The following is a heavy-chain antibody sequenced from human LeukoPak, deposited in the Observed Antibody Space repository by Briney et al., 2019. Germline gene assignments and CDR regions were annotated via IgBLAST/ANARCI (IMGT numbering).Heavy chain of an antibody. CDR2: VSGSGSTV. V-gene: IGHV3-48*01. CDR3: VRQFAS. Sequence: GGSLILSCAASGFTFSDHIMNWVRQLPGKRLEWVAYVSGSGSTVYYADSVKGRFTISRDNGKSSLYLQMNSLRVEDTALYYCVRQFASWGQGTLVTVSS. CDR1: GFTFSDHI. J-gene: IGHJ4*02.